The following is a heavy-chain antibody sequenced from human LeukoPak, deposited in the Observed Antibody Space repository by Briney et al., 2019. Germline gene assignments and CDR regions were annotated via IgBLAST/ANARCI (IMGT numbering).Heavy chain of an antibody. D-gene: IGHD6-19*01. V-gene: IGHV3-23*01. CDR1: GFTFNRNA. Sequence: PGGSLRLSCAASGFTFNRNAISWVRQAPGKGLEWVSTIGGSGDKTFYADSVKGRFTISRDNSKNMVHLQMNNLTGEDTALYYCVRRGDASSGWGGHDFWGQGALVTVSS. CDR3: VRRGDASSGWGGHDF. CDR2: IGGSGDKT. J-gene: IGHJ4*02.